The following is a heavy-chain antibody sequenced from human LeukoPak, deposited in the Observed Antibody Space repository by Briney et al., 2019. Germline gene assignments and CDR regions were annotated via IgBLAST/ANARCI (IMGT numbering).Heavy chain of an antibody. CDR3: AKDRRNYGYFDY. J-gene: IGHJ4*02. CDR1: GFTFSSYW. D-gene: IGHD1-7*01. Sequence: PGGSLRLSCAASGFTFSSYWMNWARQAPGKGLEWVAVISYDGSNKYYGDSVKGRFTISRDNSKNTLYLQMNSLRAEDTAVYYCAKDRRNYGYFDYWGQGTLVTVSS. CDR2: ISYDGSNK. V-gene: IGHV3-30*18.